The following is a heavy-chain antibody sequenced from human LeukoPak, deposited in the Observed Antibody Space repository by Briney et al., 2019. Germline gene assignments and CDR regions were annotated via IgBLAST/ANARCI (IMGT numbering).Heavy chain of an antibody. J-gene: IGHJ1*01. Sequence: GGSLRLSCAASGFTVSSNYMTWVRQAPGKGLEWVALIYSGGSTYYADSVKGRFTISRDNSKNTLYLQMNSLRAEDTAVYYCVRQTQSSGLEHWSQGTLVTVSS. CDR2: IYSGGST. D-gene: IGHD6-19*01. CDR1: GFTVSSNY. CDR3: VRQTQSSGLEH. V-gene: IGHV3-66*04.